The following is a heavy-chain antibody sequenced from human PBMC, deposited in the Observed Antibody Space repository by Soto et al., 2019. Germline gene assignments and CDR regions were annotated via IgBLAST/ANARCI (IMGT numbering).Heavy chain of an antibody. Sequence: ASVKVSCKASGYTFTGYYMHWMRQAPGQGLEWMGWINPNGGGTNYAQKFQGWVTMTRDTSISTAYMELSRLRSDDTAVYYCARDRGYCSSTSCYRYYYYGMDVWGQGTTVTVSS. CDR2: INPNGGGT. V-gene: IGHV1-2*04. CDR3: ARDRGYCSSTSCYRYYYYGMDV. D-gene: IGHD2-2*01. CDR1: GYTFTGYY. J-gene: IGHJ6*02.